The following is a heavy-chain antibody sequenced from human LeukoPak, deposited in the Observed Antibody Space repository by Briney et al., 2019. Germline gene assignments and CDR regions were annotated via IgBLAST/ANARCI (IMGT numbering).Heavy chain of an antibody. V-gene: IGHV4-39*01. J-gene: IGHJ3*02. CDR1: DGSISSSSYY. CDR3: ARFVTGDGAFDI. Sequence: SETLSLTCTVSDGSISSSSYYWGWIRQPPGKGLEWIGSIYYSGNTYYNPSLRGRVTISVDTSKNQFSLKLSSVTAADTAVYYCARFVTGDGAFDIWGQGTMVTVSS. D-gene: IGHD7-27*01. CDR2: IYYSGNT.